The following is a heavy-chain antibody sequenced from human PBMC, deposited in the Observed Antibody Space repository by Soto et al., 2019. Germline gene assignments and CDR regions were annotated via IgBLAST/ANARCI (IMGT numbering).Heavy chain of an antibody. V-gene: IGHV4-61*01. CDR1: GASVSSGSSY. CDR3: VRQHSADCSGGTCYHAFDI. Sequence: SETLSLTCTVSGASVSSGSSYWGWIRQPPGKGLEWIGYIYYSGSTNYSPSLKSRVTISLDTSKNQFSLKLSSVTAADTAVFYCVRQHSADCSGGTCYHAFDIWGLGTMVTVSS. D-gene: IGHD2-15*01. J-gene: IGHJ3*02. CDR2: IYYSGST.